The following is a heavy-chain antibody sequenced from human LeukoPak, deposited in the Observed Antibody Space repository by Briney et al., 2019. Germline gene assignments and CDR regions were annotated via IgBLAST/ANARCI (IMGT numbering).Heavy chain of an antibody. CDR3: AREMTTPDDAFDI. D-gene: IGHD4-11*01. Sequence: GGSLRLSCAASGFSLSRYDMHWVRQAPGKGLEWVAFIQYDGHDYYYADSVRGRFTISRDNSKNILSLQMNSLRAEDTAVYYCAREMTTPDDAFDIWGQGTMVTVSS. CDR2: IQYDGHDY. V-gene: IGHV3-30*02. J-gene: IGHJ3*02. CDR1: GFSLSRYD.